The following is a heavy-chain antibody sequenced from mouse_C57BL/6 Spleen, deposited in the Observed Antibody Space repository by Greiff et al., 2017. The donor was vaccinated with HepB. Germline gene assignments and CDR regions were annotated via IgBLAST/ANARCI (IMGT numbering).Heavy chain of an antibody. Sequence: EVQLVESGPGLVKPSQSLSLTCSVTGYSITSGYYWNWIRQFPGNKLEWMGYISYDGSNNYNPSLKNRISITRDTSKNQFFLKLNSVTTEDTATYYCARENYDYEGAWFAYWGQGTLVTVSA. CDR1: GYSITSGYY. CDR2: ISYDGSN. CDR3: ARENYDYEGAWFAY. V-gene: IGHV3-6*01. D-gene: IGHD2-4*01. J-gene: IGHJ3*01.